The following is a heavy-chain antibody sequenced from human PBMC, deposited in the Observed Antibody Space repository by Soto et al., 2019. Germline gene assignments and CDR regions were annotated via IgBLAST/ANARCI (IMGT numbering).Heavy chain of an antibody. Sequence: PSETLSLTCAVSGNSIGSGYYWAWIRQSPGKGLEWIGSIYHAGSVYYNPSLNGRVALSMDTSKNHFSLKLTSVTAADTAVYYCARTFDFYGMDVWYQGTTVTVSS. CDR1: GNSIGSGYY. J-gene: IGHJ6*02. V-gene: IGHV4-38-2*01. CDR2: IYHAGSV. CDR3: ARTFDFYGMDV.